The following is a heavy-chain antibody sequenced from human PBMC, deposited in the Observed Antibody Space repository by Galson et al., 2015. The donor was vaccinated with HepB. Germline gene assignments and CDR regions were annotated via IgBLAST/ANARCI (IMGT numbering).Heavy chain of an antibody. Sequence: SVKVSCKVSGYTLTELSMHWVRQAPGKGLEWMGDFDPEDGEIIYAQKFQGRVTMTEDTSTDTAYMEMSSLRSEDTAVYYCVSLGGGYHTIDYWGQGTLVTVSS. CDR1: GYTLTELS. J-gene: IGHJ4*02. D-gene: IGHD3-16*02. V-gene: IGHV1-24*01. CDR3: VSLGGGYHTIDY. CDR2: FDPEDGEI.